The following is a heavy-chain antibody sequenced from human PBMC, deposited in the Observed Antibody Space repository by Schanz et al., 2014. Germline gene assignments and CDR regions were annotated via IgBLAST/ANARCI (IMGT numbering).Heavy chain of an antibody. D-gene: IGHD5-12*01. J-gene: IGHJ3*01. V-gene: IGHV3-66*01. Sequence: VQLVESGGGLVKPGESLRLSCAVSGFSVSTNYMSWVRQAPGKGLEWVSTIYIHSVSTNYADIVKGRFIISRVSSKNTLFLQMNIRRAEDTAVYFCTRDEGREGYNLAFDVWGQGTLVTVSS. CDR1: GFSVSTNY. CDR2: IYIHSVST. CDR3: TRDEGREGYNLAFDV.